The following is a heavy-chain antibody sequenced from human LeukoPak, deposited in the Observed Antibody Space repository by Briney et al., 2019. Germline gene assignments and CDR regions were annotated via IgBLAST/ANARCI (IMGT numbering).Heavy chain of an antibody. CDR2: IYQSGTT. V-gene: IGHV4-38-2*02. J-gene: IGHJ4*02. CDR3: ARGRRGYRTELDS. Sequence: PSETLSLTCIVSGDSPASGYYGGWIRQAPGKGLEWIGSIYQSGTTYYNPSLKGRVTISKDTSKNQFSLRLTSVTDADTALYYCARGRRGYRTELDSWGQGTLVTVSS. CDR1: GDSPASGYY. D-gene: IGHD3-22*01.